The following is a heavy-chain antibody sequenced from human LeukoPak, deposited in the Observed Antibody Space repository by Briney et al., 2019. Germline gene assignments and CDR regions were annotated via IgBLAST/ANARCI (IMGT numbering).Heavy chain of an antibody. J-gene: IGHJ4*02. D-gene: IGHD2-15*01. CDR2: IYYSGST. V-gene: IGHV4-39*01. CDR3: ARLVCGGGSCPAEFDY. CDR1: GGSFSSGGHY. Sequence: SETLSLTCIVSGGSFSSGGHYWGWIRQPPGKGLEWIGSIYYSGSTYYNPSLNNRVTIFIDMSKNQFSLRLNSVTATDTAVYYCARLVCGGGSCPAEFDYWGQGTLVTVSS.